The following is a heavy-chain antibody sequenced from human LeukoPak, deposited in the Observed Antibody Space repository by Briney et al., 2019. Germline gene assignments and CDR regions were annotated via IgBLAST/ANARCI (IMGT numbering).Heavy chain of an antibody. Sequence: PGGSLRLSCAASGFTFSSYSMNWVRQAPGKGLEWVSSISSSSSYIYYADSVKGRFTISRDNAKNSLYLQMNSLRAEDTAVYYCATIKQLAYCGGDCYPDYWGQGTLVTVSS. CDR1: GFTFSSYS. CDR2: ISSSSSYI. V-gene: IGHV3-21*01. J-gene: IGHJ4*02. D-gene: IGHD2-21*02. CDR3: ATIKQLAYCGGDCYPDY.